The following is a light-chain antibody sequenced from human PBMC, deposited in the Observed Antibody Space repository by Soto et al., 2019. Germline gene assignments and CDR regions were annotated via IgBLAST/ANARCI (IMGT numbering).Light chain of an antibody. V-gene: IGKV3-20*01. CDR3: QQYGCSRT. CDR1: ESVSSSY. Sequence: EIVLTQSPGTLSLSPGERATLSCRASESVSSSYLAWYQQKPGQAPRLLIYGASSRATGIPDRFSGSVSGTDFTLTISRLEPEDFAVYYCQQYGCSRTFGQGTKVEIK. CDR2: GAS. J-gene: IGKJ1*01.